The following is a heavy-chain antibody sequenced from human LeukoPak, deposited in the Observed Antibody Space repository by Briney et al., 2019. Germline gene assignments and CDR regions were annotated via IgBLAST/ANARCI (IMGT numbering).Heavy chain of an antibody. CDR2: IYYSGST. CDR3: ARDRGSTGIDP. Sequence: PSETLSLTCTVSGGSISSYYWGWIRQPPGKGLEWIGSIYYSGSTYYNPSLKSRVTISVDTSKNQFSLKLSSVTAADTAVYYCARDRGSTGIDPWGQGTLVTVSS. D-gene: IGHD2-2*01. J-gene: IGHJ5*02. CDR1: GGSISSYY. V-gene: IGHV4-39*07.